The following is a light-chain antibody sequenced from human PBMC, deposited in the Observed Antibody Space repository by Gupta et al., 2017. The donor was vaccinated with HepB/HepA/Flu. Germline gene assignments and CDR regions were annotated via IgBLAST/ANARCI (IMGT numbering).Light chain of an antibody. CDR2: DAS. Sequence: IVLTQCSATLSFSAGASATLSCRVSQIVSSYLAWYQQKPGQAPRLLIYDASSRATGIPARFSGSGSGTDFTLTISRLEPEDFAVYYCQQYGSSPLTFGGGTKVEIK. CDR3: QQYGSSPLT. CDR1: QIVSSY. V-gene: IGKV3-20*01. J-gene: IGKJ4*01.